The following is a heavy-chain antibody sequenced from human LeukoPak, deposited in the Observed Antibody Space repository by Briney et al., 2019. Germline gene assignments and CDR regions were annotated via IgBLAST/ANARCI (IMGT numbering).Heavy chain of an antibody. CDR2: IWYDGSNK. CDR3: AKDRLEVVTGDDAFDI. Sequence: VGSLRLSCAASGFTFSNAWMSWVRQAPGKGLEWVAVIWYDGSNKYYADSVKGRFTISRDNSKNTLYLQMNSLRAEDTAVYYCAKDRLEVVTGDDAFDIWGQGTMVTVSS. V-gene: IGHV3-33*06. J-gene: IGHJ3*02. CDR1: GFTFSNAW. D-gene: IGHD2-21*02.